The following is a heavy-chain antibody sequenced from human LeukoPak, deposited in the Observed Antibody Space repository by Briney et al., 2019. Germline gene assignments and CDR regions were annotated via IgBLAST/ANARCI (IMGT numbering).Heavy chain of an antibody. CDR1: GFTFSNAW. Sequence: GGSLRLSCAASGFTFSNAWMSWVRQAPGKGLEWVSGINWNGGSRGYADSVKGRFTISRDNAKNSLYLQMNSLRAEDTALYYCARSRHSYDSSGFPHYWGQGTLVTVSS. J-gene: IGHJ4*02. D-gene: IGHD3-22*01. CDR2: INWNGGSR. CDR3: ARSRHSYDSSGFPHY. V-gene: IGHV3-20*04.